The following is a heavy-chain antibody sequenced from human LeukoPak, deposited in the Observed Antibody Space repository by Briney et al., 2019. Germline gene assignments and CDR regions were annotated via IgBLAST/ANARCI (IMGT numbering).Heavy chain of an antibody. V-gene: IGHV1-18*01. CDR1: GYTYTSYG. J-gene: IGHJ6*03. Sequence: ASVKVSCKASGYTYTSYGISRVRQAPGQGLEWMGWISAYNGDTHYAQKFQGRVTMTTETSTSTAYMELRSLRSDDTAVYYCARRGGKNYGDYVVYDKYMDVWGTGTTVTVSS. CDR2: ISAYNGDT. D-gene: IGHD4-17*01. CDR3: ARRGGKNYGDYVVYDKYMDV.